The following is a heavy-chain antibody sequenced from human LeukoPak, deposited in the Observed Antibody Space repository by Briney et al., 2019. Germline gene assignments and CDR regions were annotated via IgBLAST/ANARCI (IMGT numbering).Heavy chain of an antibody. Sequence: GGSLRLSCAASGFTVNTYDMHWVRQAPGQGPEWIAYLGISGTIYYADSVRGRFTISRDNARNSLFLQMNSLRIDDTAIYYCAGYGFYPYWGQGTPVTVSS. CDR2: LGISGTI. D-gene: IGHD5/OR15-5a*01. J-gene: IGHJ4*02. V-gene: IGHV3-48*03. CDR1: GFTVNTYD. CDR3: AGYGFYPY.